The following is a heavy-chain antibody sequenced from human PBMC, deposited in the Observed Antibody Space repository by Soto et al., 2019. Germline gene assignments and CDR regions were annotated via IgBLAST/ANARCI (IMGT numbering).Heavy chain of an antibody. D-gene: IGHD5-12*01. CDR3: ARGRGDGYNTI. J-gene: IGHJ3*02. CDR1: GGTFSSYT. V-gene: IGHV1-69*02. Sequence: QVQLVQSGAEVKKPGSSVKVSCKASGGTFSSYTISWVRQAPGQGLEWMGRIIPILGIANHAQKFQGRVTITADQSTSTASMELSSLRSEDTAVYYCARGRGDGYNTIWGQGTMVTVSS. CDR2: IIPILGIA.